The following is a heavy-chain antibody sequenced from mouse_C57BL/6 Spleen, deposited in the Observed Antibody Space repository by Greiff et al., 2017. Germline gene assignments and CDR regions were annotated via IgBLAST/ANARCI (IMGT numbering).Heavy chain of an antibody. J-gene: IGHJ1*03. CDR1: GYAFTNYL. V-gene: IGHV1-54*01. CDR3: ARYYYGSSGRYFDV. D-gene: IGHD1-1*01. CDR2: INPGSGGT. Sequence: QVQLKESGAELVRPGTSVKVSCKASGYAFTNYLIEWVKQRPGQGLEWIGVINPGSGGTNYNEKFKGKATLTADKSSSTAYMQLSSLTSEDSAVYFCARYYYGSSGRYFDVWGTGTTVTVSS.